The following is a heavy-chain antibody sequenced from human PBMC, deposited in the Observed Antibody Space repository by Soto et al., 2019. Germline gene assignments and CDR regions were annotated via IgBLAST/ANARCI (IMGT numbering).Heavy chain of an antibody. CDR1: GGTFSSYA. V-gene: IGHV1-69*13. J-gene: IGHJ6*02. D-gene: IGHD6-13*01. Sequence: VASVKVSCKASGGTFSSYAISWVRQAPGQGLEWMGGIIPIFGTANYAQKFQGRVTITADESTSTAYMELSSLRSEDTAVYYCAREGIAAAYYGMDVWGQGTTVTVSS. CDR2: IIPIFGTA. CDR3: AREGIAAAYYGMDV.